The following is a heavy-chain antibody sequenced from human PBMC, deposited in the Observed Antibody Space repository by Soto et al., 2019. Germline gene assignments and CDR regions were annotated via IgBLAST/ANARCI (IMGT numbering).Heavy chain of an antibody. CDR1: GGSISSYY. CDR3: ARVSWMAAESYYFDY. Sequence: ETLSLTCTVSGGSISSYYWSWIRQPPGKGLEWIGYIYYSGSTNYNPSLKSRVTISVDTSKNQFSLKLSSVTAADTAVYYCARVSWMAAESYYFDYWGQGTLVTVSS. CDR2: IYYSGST. V-gene: IGHV4-59*01. D-gene: IGHD6-13*01. J-gene: IGHJ4*02.